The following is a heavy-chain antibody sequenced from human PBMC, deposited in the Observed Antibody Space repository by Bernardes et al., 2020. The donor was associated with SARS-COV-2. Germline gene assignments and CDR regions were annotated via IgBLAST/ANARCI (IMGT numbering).Heavy chain of an antibody. CDR1: GFSFSSYP. CDR2: ISTDENNK. Sequence: GGSLRLSCAASGFSFSSYPMHWVRQAPGKGPQWVATISTDENNKYYADSVKGRFTISRDNSTNTLYLQMNSLRLEDTAIYYCARERDGYNYMDYWGQGTLVTVSS. D-gene: IGHD5-12*01. V-gene: IGHV3-30-3*01. J-gene: IGHJ4*02. CDR3: ARERDGYNYMDY.